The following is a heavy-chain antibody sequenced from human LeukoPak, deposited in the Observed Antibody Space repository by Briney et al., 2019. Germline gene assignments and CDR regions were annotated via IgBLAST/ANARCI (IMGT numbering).Heavy chain of an antibody. Sequence: SETLSLTCTVSGGSISSYYWSWIRQPAGKGLEWIGRIYTSGITNYNPSLKSRVSMSVDTSKNQFSLKLSSVTAADTALYYCARDSPPSYFGYWGQGALVTVSS. CDR2: IYTSGIT. V-gene: IGHV4-4*07. CDR3: ARDSPPSYFGY. CDR1: GGSISSYY. J-gene: IGHJ4*02.